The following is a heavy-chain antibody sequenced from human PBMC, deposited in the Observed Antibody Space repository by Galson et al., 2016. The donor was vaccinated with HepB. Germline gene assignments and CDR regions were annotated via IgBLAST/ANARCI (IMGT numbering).Heavy chain of an antibody. V-gene: IGHV1-69*01. J-gene: IGHJ4*02. CDR2: IIPIFGTA. D-gene: IGHD5-18*01. CDR3: ARARRYSYGKYYFDY. Sequence: QGLEWMGGIIPIFGTANYAQKFQGRVTITADESTSTAYMELSSLRSEDTAVYYCARARRYSYGKYYFDYWGQGTLVTVSS.